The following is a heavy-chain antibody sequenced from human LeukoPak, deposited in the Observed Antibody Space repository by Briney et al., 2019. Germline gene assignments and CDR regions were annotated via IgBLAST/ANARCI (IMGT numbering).Heavy chain of an antibody. CDR2: IYYSGST. J-gene: IGHJ3*02. CDR1: GGSISSYY. Sequence: SETLSLTCTVSGGSISSYYWSWIRQPPGKGLEWIGYIYYSGSTNYNPSLKSRVTISVDTSKNQFSLKLSSVTAADTAVYYCASFYNTNDALDIWGQGTMVTVSS. D-gene: IGHD5-24*01. CDR3: ASFYNTNDALDI. V-gene: IGHV4-59*08.